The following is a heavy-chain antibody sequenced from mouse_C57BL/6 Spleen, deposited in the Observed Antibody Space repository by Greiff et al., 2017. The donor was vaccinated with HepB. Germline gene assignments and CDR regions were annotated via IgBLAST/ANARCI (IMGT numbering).Heavy chain of an antibody. J-gene: IGHJ4*01. Sequence: EVKLLESGGGLVKPGGSLKLSCAASGFTFSDYGMHWVRQAPEKGLEWVAYISSGSSTIYYADTVKGRFTISRDNAKNTLFLQMTSLRSEDTAMYYCARPFITTVVGAMDYWGQGTSVTVSS. D-gene: IGHD1-1*01. CDR1: GFTFSDYG. V-gene: IGHV5-17*01. CDR2: ISSGSSTI. CDR3: ARPFITTVVGAMDY.